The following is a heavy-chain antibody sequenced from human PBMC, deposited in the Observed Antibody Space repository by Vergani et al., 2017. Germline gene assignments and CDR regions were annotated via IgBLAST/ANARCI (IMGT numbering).Heavy chain of an antibody. V-gene: IGHV1-69*13. CDR2: SIPIFGTA. CDR1: GGTFSSYA. Sequence: QVQLVQSGAEVKKPGSSVKVSCKASGGTFSSYAISWVRQAPGQGLEWMGRSIPIFGTANYAQKFQGRVTITADESTSTAYMELSSLRSEDTAVYYCAGDQCGGDCYPSDYYYGMDVWGQGTTVTVSS. D-gene: IGHD2-21*02. CDR3: AGDQCGGDCYPSDYYYGMDV. J-gene: IGHJ6*02.